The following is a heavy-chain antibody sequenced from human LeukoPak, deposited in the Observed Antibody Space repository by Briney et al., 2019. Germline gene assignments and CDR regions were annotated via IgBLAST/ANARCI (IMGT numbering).Heavy chain of an antibody. CDR1: RDSVSSNSAA. CDR2: TYYRSKWYN. CDR3: ARDQGGP. J-gene: IGHJ5*02. Sequence: SQTLSLTCAIPRDSVSSNSAAWNWIRQSPSRGLEWLGRTYYRSKWYNDYAVSVKGRITVSPDTSKTQFSLQLNSVTPEDTAVYYCARDQGGPWGQGTLVTVSS. V-gene: IGHV6-1*01.